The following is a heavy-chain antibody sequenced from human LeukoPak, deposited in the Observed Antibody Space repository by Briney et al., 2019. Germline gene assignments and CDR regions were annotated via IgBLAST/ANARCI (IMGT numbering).Heavy chain of an antibody. CDR1: GGSISSYY. CDR3: ARGLMVRGVLAYLDY. CDR2: IYYSGST. Sequence: SETLSLTCTVSGGSISSYYWSWIRQPPGKGLEWIGYIYYSGSTNYNPSLKSRVTISVDTSKNQFSLKLSSVTAADTAVYYCARGLMVRGVLAYLDYWGQGTLVTVSS. D-gene: IGHD3-10*01. V-gene: IGHV4-59*01. J-gene: IGHJ4*02.